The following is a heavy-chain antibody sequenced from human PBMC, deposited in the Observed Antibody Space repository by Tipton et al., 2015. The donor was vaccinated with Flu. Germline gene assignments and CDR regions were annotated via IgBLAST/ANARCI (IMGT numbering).Heavy chain of an antibody. J-gene: IGHJ1*01. CDR3: ARYGTYDGSRYFQH. Sequence: TLSLTCTVSGGSLSSFYWTWIRQSAGKGLEWIGRVYSSGTTNFNPSLKSRLTMSLDASKNQFSLTLNSVTAADTAVYYCARYGTYDGSRYFQHWGQGTLVTVSS. V-gene: IGHV4-4*07. CDR2: VYSSGTT. CDR1: GGSLSSFY. D-gene: IGHD1-26*01.